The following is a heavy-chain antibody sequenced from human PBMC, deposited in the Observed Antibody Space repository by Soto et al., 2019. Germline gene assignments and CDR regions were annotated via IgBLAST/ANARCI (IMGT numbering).Heavy chain of an antibody. J-gene: IGHJ4*02. CDR2: IYYSGST. Sequence: SETLSLTCTVSGGSISSSSYYWGWIRQPPGKGLEWIGSIYYSGSTYYNPSLKSRVTISVDTSKNQFSLKLSSVTAADTAVYYCARQNHVLLWFGELLLDYFDYWGQGTLVTVSS. CDR3: ARQNHVLLWFGELLLDYFDY. D-gene: IGHD3-10*01. CDR1: GGSISSSSYY. V-gene: IGHV4-39*01.